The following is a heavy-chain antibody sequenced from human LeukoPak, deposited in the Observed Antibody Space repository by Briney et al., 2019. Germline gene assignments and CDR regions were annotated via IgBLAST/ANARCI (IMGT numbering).Heavy chain of an antibody. D-gene: IGHD3-3*01. J-gene: IGHJ4*02. Sequence: GGSLRLSCAASGLTVSNNYMSWVRQAPGKGLEWVSVMYRGGSTDYADSVQGRFTMSRDNSKYTLYLQMNSLRAADTAVYYCARAVYYDFWSGHGRYFDYWGQGTLVTVSS. CDR3: ARAVYYDFWSGHGRYFDY. V-gene: IGHV3-66*01. CDR1: GLTVSNNY. CDR2: MYRGGST.